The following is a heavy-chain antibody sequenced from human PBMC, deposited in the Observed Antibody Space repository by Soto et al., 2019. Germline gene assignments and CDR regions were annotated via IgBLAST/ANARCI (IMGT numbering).Heavy chain of an antibody. D-gene: IGHD2-2*01. CDR2: ISSSSSYI. Sequence: GGSLRLSCAASGFTVSSKYMSWVRQAPGKGLEWVSSISSSSSYIYYADSVKGRFTISRDNAKNSLYLQMNSLRAEDTAVYYCARDGTVVVPAATGYYYYYYMDVWGKGTTVTVSS. J-gene: IGHJ6*03. CDR3: ARDGTVVVPAATGYYYYYYMDV. V-gene: IGHV3-21*01. CDR1: GFTVSSKY.